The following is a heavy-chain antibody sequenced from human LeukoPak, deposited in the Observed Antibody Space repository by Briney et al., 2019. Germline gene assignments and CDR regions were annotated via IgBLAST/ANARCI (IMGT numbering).Heavy chain of an antibody. CDR3: ARAPSEIGGYYPEYFRH. V-gene: IGHV3-74*01. Sequence: GGSLRLSCAASGFTFSSYWMHWVRQAPGKGLVWVSRIKSDGSTRYADSVKGRFTISRDNAKNTVSLQMNSLRAEDTGACYCARAPSEIGGYYPEYFRHWGQGTLVTVSP. CDR2: IKSDGST. D-gene: IGHD3-22*01. J-gene: IGHJ1*01. CDR1: GFTFSSYW.